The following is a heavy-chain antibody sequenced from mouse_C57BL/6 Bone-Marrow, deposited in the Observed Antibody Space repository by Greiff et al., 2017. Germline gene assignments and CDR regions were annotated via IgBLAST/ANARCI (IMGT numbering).Heavy chain of an antibody. CDR3: TTFYYYGRSYDWYFDV. V-gene: IGHV14-1*01. CDR1: GFNITDYY. D-gene: IGHD1-1*01. Sequence: VQLQQSGAELVRPGASVKLSCTASGFNITDYYMHWVKQRPEHGLEWIGRIDPEDGDTAYAPKFQGKATMTADTSSNTAYLQLSSLTSEDTAVYYCTTFYYYGRSYDWYFDVWGTGTTVTVSS. CDR2: IDPEDGDT. J-gene: IGHJ1*03.